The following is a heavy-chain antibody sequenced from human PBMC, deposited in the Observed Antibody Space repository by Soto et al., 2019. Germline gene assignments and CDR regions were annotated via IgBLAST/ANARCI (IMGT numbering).Heavy chain of an antibody. CDR1: GGTFSSYA. J-gene: IGHJ4*02. Sequence: VASVKVSCKASGGTFSSYAISWERRAPGQGLEWMGGIIPIFGTANYAQKFQGRVTITADESTSTAYMELSSLRSEDTAVYYCARDKSHYDFWSGYYPLYYFDYWGPGTLFTVSS. D-gene: IGHD3-3*01. V-gene: IGHV1-69*13. CDR2: IIPIFGTA. CDR3: ARDKSHYDFWSGYYPLYYFDY.